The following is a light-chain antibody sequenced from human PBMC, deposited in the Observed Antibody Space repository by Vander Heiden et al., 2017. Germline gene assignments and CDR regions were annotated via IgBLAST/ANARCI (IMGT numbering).Light chain of an antibody. Sequence: SVLTQPPAVSGAPGQRVTLSCTGSSSNIGAGYGVHWYQQLPGTAPKLLIYGSTNRPSGVPDRISGSRSGTSASLTITGLQAEDEADYYCQSYDSSLSGWVFGGGTKLAVL. CDR3: QSYDSSLSGWV. CDR2: GST. CDR1: SSNIGAGYG. J-gene: IGLJ3*02. V-gene: IGLV1-40*01.